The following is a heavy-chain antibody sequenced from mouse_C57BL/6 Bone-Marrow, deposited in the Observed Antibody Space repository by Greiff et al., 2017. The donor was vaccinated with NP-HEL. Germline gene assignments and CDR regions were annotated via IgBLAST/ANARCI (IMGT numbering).Heavy chain of an antibody. CDR1: GYTFTSYW. CDR3: ARERSTMVTFDY. J-gene: IGHJ2*01. D-gene: IGHD2-2*01. CDR2: IDPSDSYT. Sequence: QVQLQQPGAELVMPGASVKLSCKASGYTFTSYWMHWVKQRPGQGLEWIGEIDPSDSYTNYNQTFKGKSTLTVDKSSSTAYMQLSSLTSEDSAVYYCARERSTMVTFDYWGQGTTLTVSS. V-gene: IGHV1-69*01.